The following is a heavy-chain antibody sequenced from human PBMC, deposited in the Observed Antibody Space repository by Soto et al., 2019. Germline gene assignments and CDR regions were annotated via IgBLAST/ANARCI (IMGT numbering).Heavy chain of an antibody. V-gene: IGHV4-30-4*01. CDR2: IYYSGYN. Sequence: QVQLQESGPGLVKPSQTLSLTCTVSGGSISSGDYKWSWTRQPPGKGLEWIGYIYYSGYNYNNPSLKSRVTMSVDTSKNLFALKLSSVTAADTAVYYCARSDNYVPFEYWGQGTRVTVSS. D-gene: IGHD4-4*01. CDR1: GGSISSGDYK. J-gene: IGHJ4*02. CDR3: ARSDNYVPFEY.